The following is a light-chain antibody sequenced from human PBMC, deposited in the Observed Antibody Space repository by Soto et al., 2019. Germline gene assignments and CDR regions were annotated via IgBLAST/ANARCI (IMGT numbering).Light chain of an antibody. CDR1: QSVGSSY. V-gene: IGKV3-20*01. Sequence: EIVLTQSPGTLSLSPGERATLSCRASQSVGSSYLAWHQQKPGQAPRLLIYGASSRDTGIPDRFSGSGSGTDFTLTISRLEPEDFAVYYCHQYGSSPRTFGQGTKLEIK. J-gene: IGKJ2*01. CDR2: GAS. CDR3: HQYGSSPRT.